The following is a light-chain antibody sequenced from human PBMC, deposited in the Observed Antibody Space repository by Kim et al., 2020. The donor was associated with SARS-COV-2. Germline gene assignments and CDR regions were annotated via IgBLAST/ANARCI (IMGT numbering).Light chain of an antibody. CDR1: SGHSSYA. CDR3: QTWDTGIGV. Sequence: AAVKLTCTLSSGHSSYAVAWHQQQPEKGPWYLMKLNSDGSHNKGDGIPDRFSGSSSGAERYLTISSLQSEDEADYYCQTWDTGIGVFGGGTKLTVL. J-gene: IGLJ3*02. V-gene: IGLV4-69*01. CDR2: LNSDGSH.